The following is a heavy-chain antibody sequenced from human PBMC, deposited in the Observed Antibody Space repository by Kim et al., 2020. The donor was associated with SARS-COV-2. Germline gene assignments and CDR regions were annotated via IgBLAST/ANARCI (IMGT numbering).Heavy chain of an antibody. V-gene: IGHV3-7*03. J-gene: IGHJ6*02. D-gene: IGHD3-10*01. CDR1: GFTFSSYW. Sequence: GESLRLSCAASGFTFSSYWMSWVRQAPGKGLEWVANIKQDGSEKYYVDSVKGRFTISRDNAKNSLYLQMNSLRAEDTAVYYCARVAPITMVRGVIPYYYYGMDVWGQGTTVTVSS. CDR3: ARVAPITMVRGVIPYYYYGMDV. CDR2: IKQDGSEK.